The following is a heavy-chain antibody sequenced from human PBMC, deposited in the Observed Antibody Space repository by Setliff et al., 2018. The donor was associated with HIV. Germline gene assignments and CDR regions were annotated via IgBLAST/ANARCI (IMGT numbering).Heavy chain of an antibody. Sequence: PGGSLRLSCAASGFTFSSYGMHWVRQAPGKGLEWVAVISYDGTNKYYADSVKGRFTISRDNSKNTVYLQMNSLRAEDTAVYYCAKDGSHFWGGSPDYWGQGTLVTVSS. CDR1: GFTFSSYG. CDR3: AKDGSHFWGGSPDY. D-gene: IGHD3-3*01. CDR2: ISYDGTNK. V-gene: IGHV3-30*18. J-gene: IGHJ4*02.